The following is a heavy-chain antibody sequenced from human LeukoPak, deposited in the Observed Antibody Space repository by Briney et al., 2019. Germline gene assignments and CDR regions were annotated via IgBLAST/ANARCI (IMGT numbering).Heavy chain of an antibody. J-gene: IGHJ5*02. CDR3: ARGFTNCTNGVCYRWFDP. CDR1: GYTFTSYD. D-gene: IGHD2-8*01. Sequence: VASVKVSCKASGYTFTSYDINWVRQATGQGLEWMGWMNPNSGNTGYAQKLQGRVTITRNTSISTAYMELSSLRSEDTAVYYCARGFTNCTNGVCYRWFDPWGQGTLVTVSS. V-gene: IGHV1-8*03. CDR2: MNPNSGNT.